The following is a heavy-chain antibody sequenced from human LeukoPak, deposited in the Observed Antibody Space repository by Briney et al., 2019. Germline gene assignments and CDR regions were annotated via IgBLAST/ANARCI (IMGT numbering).Heavy chain of an antibody. CDR3: ARLYYDSSGYSLTRPLGY. J-gene: IGHJ4*02. CDR2: IYSGGST. V-gene: IGHV3-66*04. CDR1: GFTFSSYA. Sequence: GGSLRLSCAASGFTFSSYAMSWVRQAPGKGLEWVSVIYSGGSTYYADSVKGRFTISRDNSKNTLYLQMNSLRAEDTAVYYCARLYYDSSGYSLTRPLGYWGQGTLVTVSS. D-gene: IGHD3-22*01.